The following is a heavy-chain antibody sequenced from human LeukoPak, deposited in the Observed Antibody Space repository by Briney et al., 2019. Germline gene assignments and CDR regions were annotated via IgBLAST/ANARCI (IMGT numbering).Heavy chain of an antibody. V-gene: IGHV4-34*01. CDR1: GGSFSGYY. CDR3: ARGRRTAAYRTNWFDP. Sequence: SETLSLTCAVYGGSFSGYYWSWIRQPPGKGLEWIGEINHSGSTNYNPSLKSRVTISVDTSKNQFSLKLISVTAADTAVYYCARGRRTAAYRTNWFDPWGQGTLVTVSS. CDR2: INHSGST. D-gene: IGHD6-13*01. J-gene: IGHJ5*02.